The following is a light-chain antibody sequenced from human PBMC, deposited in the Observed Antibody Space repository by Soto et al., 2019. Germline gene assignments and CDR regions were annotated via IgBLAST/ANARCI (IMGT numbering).Light chain of an antibody. CDR2: KNS. CDR1: SSNIGSNY. J-gene: IGLJ3*02. CDR3: AVWDDSLSGVV. V-gene: IGLV1-47*01. Sequence: QTVVTQPPSASGTPGQRVTISCSGSSSNIGSNYVYWYQHLPGTAPKVLIYKNSHRPSGVPDRISGSKSDTSASLAISGLRSEDGAHYYCAVWDDSLSGVVFGGGTKVTVL.